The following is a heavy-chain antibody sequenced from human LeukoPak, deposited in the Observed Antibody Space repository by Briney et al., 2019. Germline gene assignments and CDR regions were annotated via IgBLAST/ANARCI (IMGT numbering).Heavy chain of an antibody. CDR2: IYTSGST. Sequence: PSETLSLTCTVSGGSISSYYWSWIRQPAGKGLEWIGRIYTSGSTNYNPSLKSRVTMSVDTSKNQFSLKPSSVTAADTAVYYCAREPKYYDILTGYLNWFDPWGQGTLVTVSS. CDR3: AREPKYYDILTGYLNWFDP. J-gene: IGHJ5*02. CDR1: GGSISSYY. V-gene: IGHV4-4*07. D-gene: IGHD3-9*01.